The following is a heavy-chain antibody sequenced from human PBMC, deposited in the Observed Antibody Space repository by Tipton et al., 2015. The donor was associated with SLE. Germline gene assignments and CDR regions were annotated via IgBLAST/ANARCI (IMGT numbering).Heavy chain of an antibody. CDR2: ISAYNGNT. Sequence: QSGPEVKKPGASVKVSCKASGYTFTSYGISWVRQAPGQGLEWMGWISAYNGNTNYAQKLQGRVTMTTDTSTSTVYMELRSLRSDDTAVYYCARSADYYGSGRPYGMDVWGQGTTVTVSS. CDR3: ARSADYYGSGRPYGMDV. J-gene: IGHJ6*02. CDR1: GYTFTSYG. D-gene: IGHD3-10*01. V-gene: IGHV1-18*01.